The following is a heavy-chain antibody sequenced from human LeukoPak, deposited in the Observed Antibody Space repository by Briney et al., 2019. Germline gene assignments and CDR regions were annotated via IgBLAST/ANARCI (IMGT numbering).Heavy chain of an antibody. Sequence: GGSLRLSCAASGFTFSDYWMSWVRLAPGKGLEWVANIKQDGSEIYYVDSVKGRFTISRDNAKNSLYLQMNSLRAEDTAVYYCARDASRYSGSSLIYWGQGTLVTVSS. D-gene: IGHD2-15*01. V-gene: IGHV3-7*01. CDR1: GFTFSDYW. CDR3: ARDASRYSGSSLIY. CDR2: IKQDGSEI. J-gene: IGHJ4*02.